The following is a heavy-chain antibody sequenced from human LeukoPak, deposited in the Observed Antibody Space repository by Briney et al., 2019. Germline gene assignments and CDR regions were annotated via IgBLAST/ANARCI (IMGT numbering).Heavy chain of an antibody. J-gene: IGHJ4*02. CDR1: GGSLSSGDYY. D-gene: IGHD2-2*01. CDR2: SYYSGST. CDR3: ARVRCSSISCPIDY. Sequence: PSQTLSLTCTVSGGSLSSGDYYWRWIRQPPGKGLEWIGYSYYSGSTYYNPSLKSRVIISIDTSKNQFSLKLSSVTAADTAVYYCARVRCSSISCPIDYWGQGTLVTVSS. V-gene: IGHV4-30-4*08.